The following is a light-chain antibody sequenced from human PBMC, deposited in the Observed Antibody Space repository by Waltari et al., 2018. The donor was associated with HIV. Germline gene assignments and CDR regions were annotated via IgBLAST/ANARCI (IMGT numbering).Light chain of an antibody. CDR1: TRDLRIYDS. J-gene: IGLJ3*02. CDR3: ASYISSSSPE. Sequence: QSALTQPASVSGSPGQLITISFTGTTRDLRIYDSSPWYQHHPVKAPKVIIYEVSNRPSGVSSRFSGSISANTASLTISGLQAEDEAVYFCASYISSSSPEFGGGTKVTVL. V-gene: IGLV2-14*01. CDR2: EVS.